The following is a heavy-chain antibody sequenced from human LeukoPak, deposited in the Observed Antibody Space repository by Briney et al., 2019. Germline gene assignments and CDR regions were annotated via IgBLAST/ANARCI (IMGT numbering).Heavy chain of an antibody. CDR3: VRGDCSGGSCYLFDY. CDR1: GYTFTSYY. J-gene: IGHJ4*02. Sequence: ASVKVSCKASGYTFTSYYMHWVRQAPGQGLEWMGIINPSGGSTSYAQKFQGRVTMTRDTSTSTVYMELSSLRSEDTAVHYCVRGDCSGGSCYLFDYWGQGTLVTVSS. D-gene: IGHD2-15*01. CDR2: INPSGGST. V-gene: IGHV1-46*01.